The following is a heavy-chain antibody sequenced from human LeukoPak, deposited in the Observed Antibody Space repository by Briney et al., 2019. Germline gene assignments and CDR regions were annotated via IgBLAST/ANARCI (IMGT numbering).Heavy chain of an antibody. CDR3: PRVTHYDILTGYEIPLGAFDI. V-gene: IGHV4-59*01. CDR1: GGSISSYY. Sequence: PSETLSLTCTVSGGSISSYYWSWIRQPPGKGLEWIGYIYYSGSTNYNPSLKSRVTISVDTSKNQFSLKLSSVTAADTAVYYCPRVTHYDILTGYEIPLGAFDIWGQGTMVTVSS. D-gene: IGHD3-9*01. J-gene: IGHJ3*02. CDR2: IYYSGST.